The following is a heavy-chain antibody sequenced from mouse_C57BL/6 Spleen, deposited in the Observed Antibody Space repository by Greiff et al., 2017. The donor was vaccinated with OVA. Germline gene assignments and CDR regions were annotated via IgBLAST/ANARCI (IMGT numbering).Heavy chain of an antibody. D-gene: IGHD1-1*01. CDR2: IDPSDSYT. CDR1: GYTFTSYW. Sequence: QVQLQQPGAELVKPGASVKLSCKASGYTFTSYWMQWVKQRPGQGLEWIGEIDPSDSYTNYNQKFKGKATLTVDTSSSTAYMQLSSLTSEDSAVYYCSITTGVARMDYWGQGTTVTVAS. J-gene: IGHJ4*01. CDR3: SITTGVARMDY. V-gene: IGHV1-50*01.